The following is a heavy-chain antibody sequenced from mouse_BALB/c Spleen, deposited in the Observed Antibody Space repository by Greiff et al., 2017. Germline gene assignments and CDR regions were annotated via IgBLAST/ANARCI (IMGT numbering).Heavy chain of an antibody. CDR3: ARDSPYYAMDY. J-gene: IGHJ4*01. CDR2: IRNKANGYTT. V-gene: IGHV7-3*02. Sequence: EVQRVESGGGLVQPGGSLRLSCATSGFTFTDYYMSWVRQPPGKALEWLGFIRNKANGYTTEYSASVKGRFTISRDNSQSILYRQMNTLRAEDSATYYCARDSPYYAMDYWGQGTSVTVSS. CDR1: GFTFTDYY.